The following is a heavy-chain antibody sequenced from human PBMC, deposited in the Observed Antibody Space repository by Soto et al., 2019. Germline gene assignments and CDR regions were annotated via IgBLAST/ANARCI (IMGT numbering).Heavy chain of an antibody. Sequence: QVHLQQWGAGLLKPSETLSLTCAVSGGSVSGYYWSWIRQPPGKGLAWIGEINHSGRTNYNPSLKSRVSISVGTYNNQFSLKLSSVNAADTAVYYCARGRGDGYNQHWYFDLWGRGTLVTVSS. D-gene: IGHD3-10*01. CDR1: GGSVSGYY. CDR3: ARGRGDGYNQHWYFDL. V-gene: IGHV4-34*01. CDR2: INHSGRT. J-gene: IGHJ2*01.